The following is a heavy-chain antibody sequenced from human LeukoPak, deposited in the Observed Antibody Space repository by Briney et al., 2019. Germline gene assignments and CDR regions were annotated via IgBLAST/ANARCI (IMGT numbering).Heavy chain of an antibody. J-gene: IGHJ3*02. V-gene: IGHV4-39*01. CDR2: ISYTGTT. D-gene: IGHD2-15*01. Sequence: SETLSLTCTVSGGSITSPSYYWGWIRQPPGKGLEWIGSISYTGTTYYYPSLKSRVTISVDTSKNQFSLELSSVTAADTAVYYCARRYCSGGGCSIHHDAFDIWGQGTMVTVSS. CDR1: GGSITSPSYY. CDR3: ARRYCSGGGCSIHHDAFDI.